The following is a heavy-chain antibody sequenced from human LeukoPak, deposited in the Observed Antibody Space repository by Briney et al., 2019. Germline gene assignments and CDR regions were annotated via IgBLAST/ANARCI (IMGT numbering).Heavy chain of an antibody. J-gene: IGHJ3*02. D-gene: IGHD5/OR15-5a*01. CDR1: GYTFTGYY. V-gene: IGHV1-2*02. CDR3: ARDRVSVYDAFDI. Sequence: ASVKVSCKASGYTFTGYYMHWVRQAPGQGLEWMGWINPNSGGTNYAQKFQGRVTMTRNTSISTAYMELSRLRSDDTAVYYCARDRVSVYDAFDIWGQGTMVTVSS. CDR2: INPNSGGT.